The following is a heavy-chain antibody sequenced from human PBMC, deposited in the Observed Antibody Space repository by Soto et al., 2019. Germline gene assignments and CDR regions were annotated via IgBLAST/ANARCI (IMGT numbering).Heavy chain of an antibody. D-gene: IGHD3-3*01. CDR2: IYYSGST. CDR3: ARDSPNYDFWSGYGPLHYYGMDV. J-gene: IGHJ6*02. V-gene: IGHV4-59*01. CDR1: GGSISSYY. Sequence: PSETLSLTCTVSGGSISSYYWSWIRQPPGKGLEWIGYIYYSGSTNYNPSLKSRVTISVDTSKNQFSLKLSSVTAADTAVYYCARDSPNYDFWSGYGPLHYYGMDVWGQGTTVTVS.